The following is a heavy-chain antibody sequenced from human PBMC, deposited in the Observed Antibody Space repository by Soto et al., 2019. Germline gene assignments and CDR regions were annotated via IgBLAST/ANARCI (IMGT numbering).Heavy chain of an antibody. J-gene: IGHJ5*02. D-gene: IGHD1-26*01. CDR2: ISASGGLK. CDR1: GFTFTNYA. Sequence: PVGSLRLSCAASGFTFTNYAMTWVRQTPGKGLEWVSGISASGGLKYYADSVRGRFTVSRDNSKNILYLQMDNLRDEDTALYYCAREVGAPSGWLDPWGQGTQVTVSS. CDR3: AREVGAPSGWLDP. V-gene: IGHV3-23*01.